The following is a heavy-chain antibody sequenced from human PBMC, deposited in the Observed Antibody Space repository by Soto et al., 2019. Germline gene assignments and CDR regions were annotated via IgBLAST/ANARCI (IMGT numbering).Heavy chain of an antibody. Sequence: QVQLQESGPGLVKPSQTLSLTCTVSGGSISSGDYYWSWIRQPPGKGLEWIGYIYYSGSTYYNPSLKSRVTISVDTSKNQFSLKLSSVTAADTAVYYCARVRAAATPGGYWFDPWGQGTLVTVSS. CDR1: GGSISSGDYY. D-gene: IGHD2-15*01. J-gene: IGHJ5*02. CDR2: IYYSGST. V-gene: IGHV4-30-4*01. CDR3: ARVRAAATPGGYWFDP.